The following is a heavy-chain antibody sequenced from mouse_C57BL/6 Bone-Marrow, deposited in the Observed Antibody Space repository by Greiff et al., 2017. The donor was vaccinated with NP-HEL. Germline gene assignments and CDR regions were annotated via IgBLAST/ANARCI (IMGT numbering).Heavy chain of an antibody. J-gene: IGHJ3*01. CDR2: IYPGDGDT. V-gene: IGHV1-82*01. CDR3: ARDYGSSDDPFAY. CDR1: GYAFSSSW. Sequence: VQLQQSGPELVKPGASVKISCKASGYAFSSSWMNWVKQRPGQGLEWIGRIYPGDGDTNYNGKFKGKATLTADKSSSTAYMPLSSLTSEDSAVYVGARDYGSSDDPFAYWGQGTLVTVSA. D-gene: IGHD1-1*01.